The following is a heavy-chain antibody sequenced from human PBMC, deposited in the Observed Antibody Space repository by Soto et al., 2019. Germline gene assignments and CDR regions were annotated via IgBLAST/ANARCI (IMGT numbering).Heavy chain of an antibody. CDR1: GYTFSRHG. V-gene: IGHV1-18*04. CDR3: ARGADDFSSGYYYEY. D-gene: IGHD3-3*01. CDR2: SGNT. Sequence: QVRLVQSGAEVKKPGASVTVSCKASGYTFSRHGISWVRQAPGQGLEWMAWSGNTNYAQKFQGRLTLTTNPSTRTAYMERRSLRSDDTAVYYCARGADDFSSGYYYEYWGQGTLVTVSS. J-gene: IGHJ4*02.